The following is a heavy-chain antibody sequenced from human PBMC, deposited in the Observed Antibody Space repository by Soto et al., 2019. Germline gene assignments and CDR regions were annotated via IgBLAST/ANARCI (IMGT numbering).Heavy chain of an antibody. Sequence: QVQVVQSGAEVKKPGSSVKVSCKTSGGTFSSYEITWVRQAPGQGLEWMGGIIPMFRTPNYAQKFQGTVTISADESTSTAYMELTSLRSEVTAVYYCANSPSHILSTYGFVEAFDIWGQGTMVTVSS. V-gene: IGHV1-69*12. D-gene: IGHD3-10*01. CDR3: ANSPSHILSTYGFVEAFDI. J-gene: IGHJ3*02. CDR2: IIPMFRTP. CDR1: GGTFSSYE.